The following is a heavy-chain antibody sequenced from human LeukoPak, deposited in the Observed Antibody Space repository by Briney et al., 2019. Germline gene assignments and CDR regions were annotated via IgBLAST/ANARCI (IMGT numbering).Heavy chain of an antibody. CDR2: INPNSGGT. V-gene: IGHV1-2*02. CDR3: ARTGIAVAGTIGYFDY. D-gene: IGHD6-19*01. CDR1: GYTFTGYY. Sequence: ASVKVSCKASGYTFTGYYMHWVRQAPGQGLEWMGWINPNSGGTNYAQKFQGRVTMTRDTSISTAYMELSRLRSDDTAVYYCARTGIAVAGTIGYFDYWGQGTLVTVSS. J-gene: IGHJ4*02.